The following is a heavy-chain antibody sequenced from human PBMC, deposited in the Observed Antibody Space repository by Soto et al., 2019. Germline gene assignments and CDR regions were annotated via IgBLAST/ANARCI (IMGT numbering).Heavy chain of an antibody. Sequence: GGSPRLSCTASGFTFGDYAITWLRQAPGKGLELVSIVTNTGGDKLYADSVKGRFIISRDNSKNTLYLQMNSLRAEDSAIYYCARASGESYPGSRVFVSWGQGTRVTVSS. D-gene: IGHD3-10*01. V-gene: IGHV3-23*01. CDR2: VTNTGGDK. CDR3: ARASGESYPGSRVFVS. J-gene: IGHJ4*02. CDR1: GFTFGDYA.